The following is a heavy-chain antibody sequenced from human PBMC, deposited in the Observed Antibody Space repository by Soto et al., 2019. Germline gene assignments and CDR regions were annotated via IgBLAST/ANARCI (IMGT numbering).Heavy chain of an antibody. D-gene: IGHD3-22*01. CDR1: GFSLSNARMG. Sequence: QVTLKESGPVLVKPTETLTLTCTVSGFSLSNARMGVSWIRQPPGKALEWLAHIFSNDEKSYSTSLKSRLTISKDTSKSQVVLIMPNMDPVDTATYYCARAYFYDSPVPFDYWGQGTLVTVSS. CDR2: IFSNDEK. J-gene: IGHJ4*02. CDR3: ARAYFYDSPVPFDY. V-gene: IGHV2-26*01.